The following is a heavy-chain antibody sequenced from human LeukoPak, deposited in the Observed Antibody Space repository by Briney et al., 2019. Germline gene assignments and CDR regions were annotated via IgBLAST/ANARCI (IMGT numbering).Heavy chain of an antibody. D-gene: IGHD3-22*01. J-gene: IGHJ4*02. Sequence: PGGSLRLSCTHSGFTFSDYEMNWVRQATGKGLEWVAYISNSGSTINYADSVKGRITISRDNAKKSLYLQMNSLRAEDTAVYYCVVVFDYWGQGTLVTVSS. V-gene: IGHV3-48*03. CDR2: ISNSGSTI. CDR3: VVVFDY. CDR1: GFTFSDYE.